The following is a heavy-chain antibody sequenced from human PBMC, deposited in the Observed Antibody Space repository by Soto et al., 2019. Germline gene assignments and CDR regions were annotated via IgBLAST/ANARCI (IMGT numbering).Heavy chain of an antibody. Sequence: GGSLRLSCAASGFTFSSYSMNWVRQAPGKGLEWVSYISSSSSTIYYADSVKGRFTISRDNAKNSLYLQMNSQRDEDTAVYYCARAGYYDSSGYYPYYYGMDVWGQGTTVTVSS. J-gene: IGHJ6*02. CDR1: GFTFSSYS. D-gene: IGHD3-22*01. CDR3: ARAGYYDSSGYYPYYYGMDV. V-gene: IGHV3-48*02. CDR2: ISSSSSTI.